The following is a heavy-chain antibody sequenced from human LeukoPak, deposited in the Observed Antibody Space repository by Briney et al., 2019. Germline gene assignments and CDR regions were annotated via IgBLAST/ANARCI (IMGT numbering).Heavy chain of an antibody. V-gene: IGHV1-24*01. D-gene: IGHD5-12*01. Sequence: ASVKVSCKVSGYTLTELSMHWVRQPPGKGLEWMGGFDPEDGETIYAQKFQGRVTMTEDTSTDTAYMELRSLRSDDTAVYYCARGSGYDWGYFDYWGQGTLVTVSS. CDR2: FDPEDGET. CDR1: GYTLTELS. J-gene: IGHJ4*02. CDR3: ARGSGYDWGYFDY.